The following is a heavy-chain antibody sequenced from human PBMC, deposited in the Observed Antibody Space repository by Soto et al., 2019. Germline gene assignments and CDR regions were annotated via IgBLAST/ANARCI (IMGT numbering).Heavy chain of an antibody. CDR3: ASRYCTNGVCYFDY. J-gene: IGHJ4*02. Sequence: PSETLSLTCTVSAGSISSYYWSWIRQPPGKGLEWIGYIYYSGSTNYNPSLKSRVTISVDTSKNQFSLKLSSVTAADTAVYYCASRYCTNGVCYFDYWGQGTLVTVSS. D-gene: IGHD2-8*01. CDR2: IYYSGST. V-gene: IGHV4-59*08. CDR1: AGSISSYY.